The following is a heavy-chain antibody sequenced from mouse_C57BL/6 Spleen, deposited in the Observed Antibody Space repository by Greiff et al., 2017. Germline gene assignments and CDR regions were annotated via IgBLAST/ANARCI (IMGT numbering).Heavy chain of an antibody. CDR3: ARGLYSNHGAMDY. Sequence: VQLQQSGPELVQPGASVKISCKASGYAFSSSWMNWVKQRPGKGLEWIGRIYPGDGDTNYNGKFKGKATLTAAKSSSTAYMQLSSLTSEDSAVYFCARGLYSNHGAMDYWGQGTSVTVSS. CDR1: GYAFSSSW. CDR2: IYPGDGDT. D-gene: IGHD2-5*01. V-gene: IGHV1-82*01. J-gene: IGHJ4*01.